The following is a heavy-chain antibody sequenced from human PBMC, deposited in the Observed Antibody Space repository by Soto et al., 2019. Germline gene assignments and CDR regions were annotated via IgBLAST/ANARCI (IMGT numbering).Heavy chain of an antibody. J-gene: IGHJ6*03. CDR2: ISSSGATM. D-gene: IGHD2-15*01. V-gene: IGHV3-11*01. CDR3: GREKCRDYSCYGYMDV. CDR1: GFSLSDYY. Sequence: QVQLVESGGGLVKPGGSLRLSCAASGFSLSDYYMSWIRQAPGKGLEWVSYISSSGATMYYADSVKGRFTISRDNAKNSLYVQLNSLSSEDDAVYYCGREKCRDYSCYGYMDVWGKGTTVTVSS.